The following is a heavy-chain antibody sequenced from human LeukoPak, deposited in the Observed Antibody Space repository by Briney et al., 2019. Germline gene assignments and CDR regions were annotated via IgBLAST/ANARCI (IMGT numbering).Heavy chain of an antibody. CDR2: ISGSGGST. CDR1: GFTFSTYG. V-gene: IGHV3-23*01. J-gene: IGHJ6*03. CDR3: ARVAWPGIAVAGTGNYYYYYMDV. D-gene: IGHD6-19*01. Sequence: GGTLRLSCAASGFTFSTYGMTWVRQAPGRGLEWVSAISGSGGSTYYADSVKGRFTISRDNSKNTLYLQMNSLRAEDTAVYYCARVAWPGIAVAGTGNYYYYYMDVWGKGTTVTISS.